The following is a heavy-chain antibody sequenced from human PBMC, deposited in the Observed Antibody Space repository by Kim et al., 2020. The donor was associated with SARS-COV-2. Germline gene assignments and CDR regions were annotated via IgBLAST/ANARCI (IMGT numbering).Heavy chain of an antibody. D-gene: IGHD3-3*01. J-gene: IGHJ6*02. CDR3: ARHYDFWSGPFYYYGMDV. V-gene: IGHV4-39*01. Sequence: SRVAISVDTSKNQFSLKLRSVTAADTAVYYCARHYDFWSGPFYYYGMDVWGQGTTVTVSS.